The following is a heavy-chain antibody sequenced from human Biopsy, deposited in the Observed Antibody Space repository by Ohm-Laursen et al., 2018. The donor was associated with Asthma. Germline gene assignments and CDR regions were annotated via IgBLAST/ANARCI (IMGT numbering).Heavy chain of an antibody. J-gene: IGHJ5*02. CDR1: GFTVSSNG. D-gene: IGHD4-17*01. V-gene: IGHV3-53*01. CDR3: AKVGHGNGDYVGWFDP. CDR2: IYSGGGT. Sequence: SLRLSCAAPGFTVSSNGMSWVRQPPGKGLEWVSVIYSGGGTFYADSVKGRVTISRDTSMNTLYLQMNSLRAEDTAVYYCAKVGHGNGDYVGWFDPWGQGTLVTVSS.